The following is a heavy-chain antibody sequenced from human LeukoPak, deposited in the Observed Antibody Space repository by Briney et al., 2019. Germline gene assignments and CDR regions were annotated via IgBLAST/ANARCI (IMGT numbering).Heavy chain of an antibody. Sequence: GASVKVPCKASGGTFSSYAISWVRQAPGQGLEWMGRIIPIFGTANYAQKFQGRVTITADKSTSTAYMELSSLRSEDTAVYYCARDVDGYSGYDGNYWGQGTLVTVSS. CDR2: IIPIFGTA. J-gene: IGHJ4*02. V-gene: IGHV1-69*06. D-gene: IGHD5-12*01. CDR3: ARDVDGYSGYDGNY. CDR1: GGTFSSYA.